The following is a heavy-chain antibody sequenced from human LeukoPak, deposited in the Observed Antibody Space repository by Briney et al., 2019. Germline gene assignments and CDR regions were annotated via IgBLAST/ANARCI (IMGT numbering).Heavy chain of an antibody. Sequence: GASLRLSCAAAGFTFSSYDMRWVRQATGKGLEWVSVIGTAGDTHYSASVPGRFTISRENAEKSLYLQVNSLRAGDTAVYYCARARYSSSLNPFFDYWGQGNLVTVSS. CDR3: ARARYSSSLNPFFDY. J-gene: IGHJ4*02. D-gene: IGHD6-13*01. V-gene: IGHV3-13*01. CDR1: GFTFSSYD. CDR2: IGTAGDT.